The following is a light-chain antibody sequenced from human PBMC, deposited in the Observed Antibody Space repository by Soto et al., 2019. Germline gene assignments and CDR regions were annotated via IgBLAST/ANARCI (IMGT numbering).Light chain of an antibody. CDR3: HDYKQWPVA. Sequence: VMTQSPTTLSVSPGERATLSCRASHSVGSNLAWYQQNPGQAPRLLIYGASTRATGVPARFSGSGSATQVTLTISSLQSEDCGFYYGHDYKQWPVAFGGGTKVEIK. V-gene: IGKV3-15*01. J-gene: IGKJ4*01. CDR2: GAS. CDR1: HSVGSN.